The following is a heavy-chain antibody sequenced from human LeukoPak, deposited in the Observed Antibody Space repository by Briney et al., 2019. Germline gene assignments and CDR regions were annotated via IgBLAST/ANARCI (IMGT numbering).Heavy chain of an antibody. CDR3: VAIVSARPR. D-gene: IGHD6-6*01. J-gene: IGHJ4*02. CDR2: IDSDGSTT. CDR1: GFTLSSNW. Sequence: GGSLRLSCAASGFTLSSNWMHWVRQALGKGLVWVSRIDSDGSTTNLADSVKGRFTISRDDSKNTLYLQMNSLRAEDTAVYHCVAIVSARPRWGQGTLVTVSS. V-gene: IGHV3-74*01.